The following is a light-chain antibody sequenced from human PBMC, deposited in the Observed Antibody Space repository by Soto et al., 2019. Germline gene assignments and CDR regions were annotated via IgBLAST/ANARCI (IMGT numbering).Light chain of an antibody. V-gene: IGLV2-14*01. Sequence: QSALTQPASVSGSPGQSITISCNGTSSDVAVYNYVSWFQQHPGKAPKLIIFGVNNRPSGVSDRFSGSKSGNTASLTISGLQPEDEADDYCTSFTTTNTWVFGGGTKLTVL. CDR3: TSFTTTNTWV. J-gene: IGLJ3*02. CDR2: GVN. CDR1: SSDVAVYNY.